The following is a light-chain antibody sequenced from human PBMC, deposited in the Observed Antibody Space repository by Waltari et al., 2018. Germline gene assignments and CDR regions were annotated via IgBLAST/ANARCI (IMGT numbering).Light chain of an antibody. J-gene: IGKJ1*01. CDR3: MQSLQPVWT. Sequence: DIVVTQYPLSLPVTPGEPASISCRSSQSLLHSNGNTYLDLYLQKPGLSPQLLIYLGSNRASGVPDRFSGSGSGTDFTLKISRVEAEDVXVYYCMQSLQPVWTFGQWTKVEIK. CDR1: QSLLHSNGNTY. CDR2: LGS. V-gene: IGKV2-28*01.